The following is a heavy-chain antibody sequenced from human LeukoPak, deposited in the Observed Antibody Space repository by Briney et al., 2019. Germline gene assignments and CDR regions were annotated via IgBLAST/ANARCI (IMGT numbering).Heavy chain of an antibody. CDR3: AREMLRRVIPLRAFDI. V-gene: IGHV3-64*01. Sequence: GSLRLSCAASGFIFRRYDMHWVRKAPGKGLEYVSAISSDGGTTNYANSVKGRFTISRDNSKNTLYVQMDSLRVEDMGVYYCAREMLRRVIPLRAFDIWGQGTMVTVSS. J-gene: IGHJ3*02. D-gene: IGHD3-10*01. CDR2: ISSDGGTT. CDR1: GFIFRRYD.